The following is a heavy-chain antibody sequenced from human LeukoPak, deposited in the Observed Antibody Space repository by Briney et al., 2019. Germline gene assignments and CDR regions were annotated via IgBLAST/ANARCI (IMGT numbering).Heavy chain of an antibody. J-gene: IGHJ6*03. Sequence: SETLSLTCTVSGGSISSSSYYWGWIRQPPGKGLEWIGSIYYSGSTYYNPSLKSRVTISVDTSKNQFSLKLSSVTAADTAVYYCARESVSYYYYYYMDVWGKGTTVTVSS. CDR2: IYYSGST. D-gene: IGHD2-8*01. V-gene: IGHV4-39*02. CDR1: GGSISSSSYY. CDR3: ARESVSYYYYYYMDV.